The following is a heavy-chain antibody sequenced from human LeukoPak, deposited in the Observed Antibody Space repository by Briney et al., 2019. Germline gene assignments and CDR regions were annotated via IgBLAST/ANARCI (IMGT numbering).Heavy chain of an antibody. J-gene: IGHJ4*02. V-gene: IGHV3-11*01. CDR1: GFTFSDYY. Sequence: GGSLRLSCAASGFTFSDYYMTWIRQAPGKGLEWVSYISSSGITIYYADSVKGRFTISRDNAKKSLYLEMNSPRAEDTAVYYCAREVLLSPLPLWTDYWGQGTLVTVSS. D-gene: IGHD3-10*01. CDR2: ISSSGITI. CDR3: AREVLLSPLPLWTDY.